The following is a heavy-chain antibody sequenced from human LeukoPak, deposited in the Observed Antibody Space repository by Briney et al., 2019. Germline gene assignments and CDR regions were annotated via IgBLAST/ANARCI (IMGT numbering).Heavy chain of an antibody. CDR2: IYPGDSDT. CDR3: ARGQYCSRSNCYFDY. V-gene: IGHV5-51*01. CDR1: GYSFTSYW. Sequence: GESLKISCEGSGYSFTSYWIGWVRQMPGKGLEWMGIIYPGDSDTTYSPSFQGQVTISADKSTSTAYLQWSSLKASDTGMYYCARGQYCSRSNCYFDYWGQGTLVTVSS. D-gene: IGHD2-15*01. J-gene: IGHJ4*02.